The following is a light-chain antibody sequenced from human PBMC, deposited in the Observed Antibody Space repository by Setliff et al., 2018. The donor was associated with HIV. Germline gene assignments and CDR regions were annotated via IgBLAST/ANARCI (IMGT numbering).Light chain of an antibody. V-gene: IGKV3-20*01. CDR2: GGS. J-gene: IGKJ3*01. CDR1: QTVNSIY. CDR3: QQYGSSPT. Sequence: EIVLAQSPGTLSLSPGERATLSCRASQTVNSIYIAWYQQKPGQAPRLRIYGGSSRAPAIPDRFGGSGSGTDFTLTISSLEPGDFAVYYCQQYGSSPTFGPGTKVDIK.